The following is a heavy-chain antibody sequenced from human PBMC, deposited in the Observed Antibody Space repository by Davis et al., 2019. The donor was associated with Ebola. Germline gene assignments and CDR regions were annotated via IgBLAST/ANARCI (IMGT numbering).Heavy chain of an antibody. Sequence: GESLKISCAASGFTFSSHWMHWVRQAPGKGLVWVSRIDGAGSSTTYADSVKGRFTISRDNAKNTLYLQMNSLRAEDTAVYYCTREPGSSGWYEPWGQGTLVTVSS. CDR2: IDGAGSST. J-gene: IGHJ5*02. CDR1: GFTFSSHW. V-gene: IGHV3-74*01. CDR3: TREPGSSGWYEP. D-gene: IGHD6-19*01.